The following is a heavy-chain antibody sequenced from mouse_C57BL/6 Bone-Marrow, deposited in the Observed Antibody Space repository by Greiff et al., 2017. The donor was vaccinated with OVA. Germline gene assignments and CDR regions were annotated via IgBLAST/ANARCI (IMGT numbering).Heavy chain of an antibody. J-gene: IGHJ4*01. CDR2: ISNGGGST. CDR1: GFTFSDYY. D-gene: IGHD2-2*01. V-gene: IGHV5-12*01. CDR3: ARQGLWLRRKAMDY. Sequence: EVMLVESGGGLVQPGGSLKLSCSASGFTFSDYYMYWVRQTPEKRLEWVAYISNGGGSTYYPDTVKGRFTISRDNAKNTLYLQMSRLKSEDTAMYYCARQGLWLRRKAMDYWGQGTSVTVSS.